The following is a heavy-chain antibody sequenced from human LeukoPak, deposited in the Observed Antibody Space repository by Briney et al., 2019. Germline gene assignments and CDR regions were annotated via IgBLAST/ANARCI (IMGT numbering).Heavy chain of an antibody. CDR2: FSAYNGNT. V-gene: IGHV1-18*04. D-gene: IGHD5-18*01. CDR3: ARTIRGYSDGSPVDY. Sequence: ASVKVSCKASGYTFTSYGISWVRQAPGQGLEWMGWFSAYNGNTNYAQKLKGRVTMTTGTSTSTAYMELRSLRSDETAVYYCARTIRGYSDGSPVDYWGQGTLVTVSS. J-gene: IGHJ4*02. CDR1: GYTFTSYG.